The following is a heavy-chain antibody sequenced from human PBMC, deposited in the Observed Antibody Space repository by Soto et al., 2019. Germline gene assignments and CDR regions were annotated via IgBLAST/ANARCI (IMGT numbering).Heavy chain of an antibody. Sequence: QVQLVQSGAEVKKPGSSVKVSCKASGGTFSSYAISWVRQAPGQGLEWMGGIIPIFGTANYAQKFQGRVTITADESTSTAYMELSSWRSEDTAVYYWARGGTYYYDGSGYYDAFDIWAKGQWSPSLQ. CDR2: IIPIFGTA. J-gene: IGHJ3*02. D-gene: IGHD3-22*01. CDR3: ARGGTYYYDGSGYYDAFDI. CDR1: GGTFSSYA. V-gene: IGHV1-69*01.